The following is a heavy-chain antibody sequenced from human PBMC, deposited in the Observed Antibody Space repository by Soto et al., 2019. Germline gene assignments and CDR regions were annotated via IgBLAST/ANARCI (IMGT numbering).Heavy chain of an antibody. CDR2: INHSGNT. Sequence: SETLSLTCGVYGESFSGYYWNWIRQPPGKGVEWIAEINHSGNTNYNPSLAGRATISVDTSKKQFSLKLTSVTDADTALYYCARGRTTKNRPWRSSFFDYWGQGNLVTVSS. J-gene: IGHJ4*02. CDR3: ARGRTTKNRPWRSSFFDY. V-gene: IGHV4-34*01. D-gene: IGHD3-16*01. CDR1: GESFSGYY.